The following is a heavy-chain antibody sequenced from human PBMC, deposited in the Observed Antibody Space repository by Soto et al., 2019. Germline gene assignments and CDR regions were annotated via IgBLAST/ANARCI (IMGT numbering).Heavy chain of an antibody. CDR1: GFTFSSYG. V-gene: IGHV3-33*01. J-gene: IGHJ3*02. Sequence: GGSLRLSCAASGFTFSSYGMHWVRQAPGKGLEWVAVIWYDGSNKYYADSVKGRFTISRDNSKNTLYLQMNSLRADDTAVYYCARDLVTEEWFGELRLLDNFDIWGQGTMVTVSS. D-gene: IGHD3-10*01. CDR3: ARDLVTEEWFGELRLLDNFDI. CDR2: IWYDGSNK.